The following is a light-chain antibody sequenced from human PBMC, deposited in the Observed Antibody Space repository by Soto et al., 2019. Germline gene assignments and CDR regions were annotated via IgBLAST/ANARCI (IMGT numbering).Light chain of an antibody. CDR3: QRRSECPRT. V-gene: IGKV3-11*01. J-gene: IGKJ1*01. Sequence: EIVLTQSPANLSLYPGERATLSCRASQSISSSLAWYQQKPGQAPRLLIYNASSRATGFPARFSGSGYGTDVTLTIGSLEPEDCAVYYCQRRSECPRTFGQGTNVEIK. CDR2: NAS. CDR1: QSISSS.